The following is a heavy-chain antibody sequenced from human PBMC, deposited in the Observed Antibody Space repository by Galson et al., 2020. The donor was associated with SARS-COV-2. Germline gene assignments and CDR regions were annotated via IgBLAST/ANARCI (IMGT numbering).Heavy chain of an antibody. D-gene: IGHD1-1*01. Sequence: TGGSLRLSCAFTFSGYSIHWFRQAPGKGLEWVAFVSPDGRDKNYGESVKGRFTISRDNSKRTVYLQMNSLRSDDTAVYYCARMTTAFDSWGRGALVTVHS. CDR2: VSPDGRDK. CDR1: TFSGYS. J-gene: IGHJ4*02. CDR3: ARMTTAFDS. V-gene: IGHV3-30-3*01.